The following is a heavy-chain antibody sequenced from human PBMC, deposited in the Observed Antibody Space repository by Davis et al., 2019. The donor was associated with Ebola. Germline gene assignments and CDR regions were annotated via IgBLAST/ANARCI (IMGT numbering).Heavy chain of an antibody. Sequence: HTGGSLRLSCVASGFSFSNYWMYWLRRAPGKGLVWVSRITDDVNNTTYADSVKGRFSISRDNAKNTLYLQMNSLRVEDTATYYCARALGTDFWSGYHALYYWGQGSLVTVSS. J-gene: IGHJ4*02. CDR3: ARALGTDFWSGYHALYY. D-gene: IGHD3-3*01. CDR1: GFSFSNYW. CDR2: ITDDVNNT. V-gene: IGHV3-74*01.